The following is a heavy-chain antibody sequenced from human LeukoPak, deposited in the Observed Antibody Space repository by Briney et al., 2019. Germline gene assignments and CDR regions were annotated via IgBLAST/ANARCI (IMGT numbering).Heavy chain of an antibody. CDR2: ISPNSGGT. CDR3: ARGASGVYTVTTSWFDP. J-gene: IGHJ5*02. CDR1: GYTFTGYY. D-gene: IGHD4-17*01. Sequence: GASVKVSCKASGYTFTGYYMHWVRQAPGQGLEWMGWISPNSGGTNYAQKFQGRVTMTRDTSISTAYMELSRPRSDDTAVYYCARGASGVYTVTTSWFDPWGQGTLVTVSS. V-gene: IGHV1-2*02.